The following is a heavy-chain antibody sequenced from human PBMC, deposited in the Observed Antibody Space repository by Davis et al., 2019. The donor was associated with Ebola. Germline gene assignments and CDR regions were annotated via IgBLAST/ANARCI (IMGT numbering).Heavy chain of an antibody. CDR2: IYYSGST. V-gene: IGHV4-31*03. J-gene: IGHJ6*01. CDR1: GGSISRGGSY. CDR3: ARDLSLHQGPIGLPPGTLLQEHL. Sequence: PSETLSLTCTVSGGSISRGGSYWTWIRRHPGKGLEWIGYIYYSGSTYYKPSLKSRVTISLDTSKNQFSLNLYSVTAADTAVYYCARDLSLHQGPIGLPPGTLLQEHLWG.